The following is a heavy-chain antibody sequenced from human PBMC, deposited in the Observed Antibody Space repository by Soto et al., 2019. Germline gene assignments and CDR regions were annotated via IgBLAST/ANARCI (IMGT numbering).Heavy chain of an antibody. V-gene: IGHV1-3*01. D-gene: IGHD2-15*01. J-gene: IGHJ1*01. Sequence: ASVKVSCKASGYTFTSYAMHWVRQAHGQRLEWMGWINAGNGNTKYSQKIQGRVTITRDTSASTAYMELSSLRSEDTAEYYYRRDSSGGVAATWCFQHWGQGTLVTVSS. CDR2: INAGNGNT. CDR3: RRDSSGGVAATWCFQH. CDR1: GYTFTSYA.